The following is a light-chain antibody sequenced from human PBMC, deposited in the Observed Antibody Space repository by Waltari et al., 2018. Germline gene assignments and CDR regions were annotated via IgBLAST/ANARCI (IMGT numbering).Light chain of an antibody. CDR2: EAS. V-gene: IGKV1-5*03. Sequence: DIQLTQSPSTLSASVGDRVTLTCRASQNISSWLAWYQQTPGKAPKLLIYEASTLESGVPSRFIGSVSGTDFTLTITRLQPDDFATYYCQHFNDFGTFVQGTTVEV. CDR1: QNISSW. J-gene: IGKJ1*01. CDR3: QHFNDFGT.